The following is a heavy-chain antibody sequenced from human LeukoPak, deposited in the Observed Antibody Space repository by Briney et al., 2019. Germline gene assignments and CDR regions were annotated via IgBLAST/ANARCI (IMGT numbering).Heavy chain of an antibody. J-gene: IGHJ3*02. CDR1: GFTFSSYE. Sequence: PGGSLRLSCAASGFTFSSYEMNWVRQAPGKGLEWVSYISSSGSTIYYADSVKGRFTISRDNAKNSLYLQMNSLRAEDTAVYYCARDQDGDYPYDAFDIWGQGTMVTVSS. V-gene: IGHV3-48*03. CDR3: ARDQDGDYPYDAFDI. D-gene: IGHD4-17*01. CDR2: ISSSGSTI.